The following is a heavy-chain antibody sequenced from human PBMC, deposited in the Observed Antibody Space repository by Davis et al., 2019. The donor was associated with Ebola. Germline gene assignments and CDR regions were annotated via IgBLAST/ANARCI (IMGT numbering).Heavy chain of an antibody. Sequence: GESLKISCAASGFTFNSFAMHWVRQAPGKGLEWVAVISYDGSNKYYADSVKGRFTISRDNSKNTLYLQMNSLRAEDTAVYYCARVTMVRGVTEFDYWGQGTLVTVSS. V-gene: IGHV3-30*03. CDR1: GFTFNSFA. D-gene: IGHD3-10*01. CDR2: ISYDGSNK. CDR3: ARVTMVRGVTEFDY. J-gene: IGHJ4*02.